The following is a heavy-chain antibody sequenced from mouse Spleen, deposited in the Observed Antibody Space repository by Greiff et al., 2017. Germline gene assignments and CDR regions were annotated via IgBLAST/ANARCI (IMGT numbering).Heavy chain of an antibody. J-gene: IGHJ2*01. Sequence: QVQLKESGAELARPGASVKMSCKASGYTFTSYTMHWVKQRPGQGLEWIGYINPSSGYTKYNQKFKDKATLTADKSSSTAYMQLSSLTSEDSAVYYCARFTTVVAFDYWGQGTTLTVSS. V-gene: IGHV1-4*01. CDR3: ARFTTVVAFDY. D-gene: IGHD1-1*01. CDR2: INPSSGYT. CDR1: GYTFTSYT.